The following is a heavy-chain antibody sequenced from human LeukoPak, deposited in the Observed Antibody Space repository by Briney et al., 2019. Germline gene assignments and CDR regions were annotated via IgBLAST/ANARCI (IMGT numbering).Heavy chain of an antibody. CDR2: IYYRGST. D-gene: IGHD3-3*01. CDR3: VRHEWNYYYYFVDV. Sequence: SETLSLTCTVSGGSISSSTHYWGWIRHPPGKGLEWIGSIYYRGSTYNNPSLKSRVTISVDTSKNQFSLKLASVTAAGTAMYYCVRHEWNYYYYFVDVWGKGTTVTVS. J-gene: IGHJ6*03. V-gene: IGHV4-39*01. CDR1: GGSISSSTHY.